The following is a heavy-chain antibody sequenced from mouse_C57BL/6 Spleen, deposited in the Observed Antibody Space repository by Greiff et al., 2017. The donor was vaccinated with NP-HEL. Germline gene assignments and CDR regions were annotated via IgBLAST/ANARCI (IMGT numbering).Heavy chain of an antibody. CDR2: ISDGGSYT. CDR3: AREDYYYGSREGMDY. J-gene: IGHJ4*01. CDR1: GFTFSSYA. V-gene: IGHV5-4*01. D-gene: IGHD1-1*01. Sequence: EVNVVESGGGLVKPGGSLKLSCAASGFTFSSYAMSWVRQTPEKRLEWVATISDGGSYTYYPDNVQGRFTFSRDNAKNNLYLQMSHLKSEDTAMYYCAREDYYYGSREGMDYWGQGTSVTVSS.